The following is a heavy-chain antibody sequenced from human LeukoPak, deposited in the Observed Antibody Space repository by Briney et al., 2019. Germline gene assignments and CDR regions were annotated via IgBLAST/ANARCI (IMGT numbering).Heavy chain of an antibody. Sequence: SETLSLTCTVSDGSLSSGSSYWSWIRQPPGTGLEWIGYIYYRGSTNHNPSLESRVTISVDTSKNQFSLKLISVTAADTAVYYCARDYSSGMYSLDYWGQGTLVTVSS. D-gene: IGHD6-19*01. CDR1: DGSLSSGSSY. CDR2: IYYRGST. J-gene: IGHJ4*02. V-gene: IGHV4-61*01. CDR3: ARDYSSGMYSLDY.